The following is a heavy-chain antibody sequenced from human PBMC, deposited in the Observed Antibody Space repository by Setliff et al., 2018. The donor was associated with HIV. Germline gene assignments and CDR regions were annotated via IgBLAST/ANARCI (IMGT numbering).Heavy chain of an antibody. J-gene: IGHJ4*02. Sequence: SETLSLTCTVSGGSFIGSSFQSTWIRQTPGKGLEWIADIAYSGTTMYTNYNSSLESRVIISEDTSRDQFFLKLTSVTADDTGIYYCARGPPFAYWGQGLLVTVSS. CDR1: GGSFIGSSFQ. V-gene: IGHV4-39*07. CDR3: ARGPPFAY. CDR2: IAYSGTTMYT.